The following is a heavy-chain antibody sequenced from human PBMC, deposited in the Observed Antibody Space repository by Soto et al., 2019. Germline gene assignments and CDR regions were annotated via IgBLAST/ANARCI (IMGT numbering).Heavy chain of an antibody. Sequence: GGSLRLSCAASGFTSSSYEMNWVRQAPGKGLEWVSYISSSGSTIYYADSVKGRFTISRDNAKNSLYLQMNSLRAEDTAVYYCASRVSIGWYSIMDVWGQGTTVTVSS. J-gene: IGHJ6*02. CDR1: GFTSSSYE. CDR2: ISSSGSTI. D-gene: IGHD6-19*01. V-gene: IGHV3-48*03. CDR3: ASRVSIGWYSIMDV.